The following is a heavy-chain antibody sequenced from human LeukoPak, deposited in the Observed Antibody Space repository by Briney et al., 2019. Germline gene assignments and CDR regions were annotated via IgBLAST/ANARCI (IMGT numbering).Heavy chain of an antibody. CDR1: GYTFTNYD. J-gene: IGHJ4*02. CDR3: AMHPGYSYGTLDY. D-gene: IGHD5-18*01. CDR2: MNPNSGNT. V-gene: IGHV1-8*01. Sequence: ASVKVSCKASGYTFTNYDINWVRQATGQGLEWMGWMNPNSGNTGYAQKFQGRVTITADESTSTAYMELSSLRSEDTAVYYCAMHPGYSYGTLDYWGQGTLVTVSS.